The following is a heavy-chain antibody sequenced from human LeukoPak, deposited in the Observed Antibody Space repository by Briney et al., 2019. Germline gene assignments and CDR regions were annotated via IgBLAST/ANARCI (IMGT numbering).Heavy chain of an antibody. CDR3: ARLGRI. D-gene: IGHD2/OR15-2a*01. CDR2: IYYSGST. V-gene: IGHV4-39*01. J-gene: IGHJ4*02. Sequence: PSETLSLTCTVSGGSVSSSSYYWGWIRQPPGKGLEWIGSIYYSGSTYYNPSLKSRLTISVDTSKNQFSLKLSSVTAADTAVYYCARLGRIWGQGTLVTVSS. CDR1: GGSVSSSSYY.